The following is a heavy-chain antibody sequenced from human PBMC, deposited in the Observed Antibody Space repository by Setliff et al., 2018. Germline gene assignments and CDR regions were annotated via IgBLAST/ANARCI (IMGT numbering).Heavy chain of an antibody. CDR1: GYSFTSYW. J-gene: IGHJ3*02. CDR2: IYPGDSDT. D-gene: IGHD7-27*01. CDR3: ARLELGMEEKSLGDFDI. Sequence: GESLKISCKGSGYSFTSYWIGWVRQMPGKGLEWMGIIYPGDSDTRYSPSFQGQVTISADKSISTAYLQWSGLKASDTAMYYCARLELGMEEKSLGDFDIWGQGTMVTVSS. V-gene: IGHV5-51*01.